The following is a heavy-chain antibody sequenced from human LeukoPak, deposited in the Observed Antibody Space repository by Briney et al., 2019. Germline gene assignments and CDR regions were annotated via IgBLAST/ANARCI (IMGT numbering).Heavy chain of an antibody. Sequence: GGSLRLSCAASGFTVSSNYMSWARQAPGKGLEWVSVIYSGGSTYYADSVKGRSTISRDNSKNTLYLQMNSLRAEDTAVYYCAKGRPWYNWNIFDYWGQGTLVTVSS. D-gene: IGHD1/OR15-1a*01. V-gene: IGHV3-53*01. CDR3: AKGRPWYNWNIFDY. CDR1: GFTVSSNY. CDR2: IYSGGST. J-gene: IGHJ4*02.